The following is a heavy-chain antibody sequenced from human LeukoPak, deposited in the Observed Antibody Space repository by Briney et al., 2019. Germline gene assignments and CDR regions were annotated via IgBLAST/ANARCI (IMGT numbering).Heavy chain of an antibody. CDR2: ISGSGGST. Sequence: QPGGSLRLSCAASGFTFSSYAMSWVRQAPGKGLEWVSAISGSGGSTYYADSVKGRFTISRDNSKNTLYLQMNSLRAEDTAVYYCAKDKQWLVRFYYYGMDVWGQGTTVTVSS. V-gene: IGHV3-23*01. CDR3: AKDKQWLVRFYYYGMDV. D-gene: IGHD6-19*01. CDR1: GFTFSSYA. J-gene: IGHJ6*02.